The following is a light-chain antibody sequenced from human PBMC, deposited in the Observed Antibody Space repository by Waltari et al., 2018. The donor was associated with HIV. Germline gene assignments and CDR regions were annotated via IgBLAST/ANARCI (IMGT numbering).Light chain of an antibody. V-gene: IGKV1-12*01. Sequence: DIQMTKSPFFVSASVGDAVTITCRASQGIRTWLAGYQQKPGQVPQLLIYVASSLQLGVASRFSGSMSGTNFTLTINALQPDDSAKYYCQQTYSFPHTFGQGTKLE. CDR1: QGIRTW. J-gene: IGKJ2*01. CDR2: VAS. CDR3: QQTYSFPHT.